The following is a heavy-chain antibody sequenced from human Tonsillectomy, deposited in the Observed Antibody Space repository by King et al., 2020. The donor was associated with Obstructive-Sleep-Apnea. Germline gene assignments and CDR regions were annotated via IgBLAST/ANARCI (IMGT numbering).Heavy chain of an antibody. CDR2: IYYSGST. CDR1: GGSISSYY. D-gene: IGHD3-22*01. J-gene: IGHJ4*02. CDR3: ARTLGGYYDSGGYLY. Sequence: VQLQESGPGLVKPSVTLSLMCTVSGGSISSYYWNWIMQPPGKGLEWIGYIYYSGSTNYNPSTKSRVTISVDTSKNQFSLKLSTVTAADTAVYYCARTLGGYYDSGGYLYWGQGTLVTVSS. V-gene: IGHV4-59*01.